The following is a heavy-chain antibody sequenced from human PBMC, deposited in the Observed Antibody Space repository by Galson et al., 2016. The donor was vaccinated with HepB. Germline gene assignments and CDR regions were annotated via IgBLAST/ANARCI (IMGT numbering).Heavy chain of an antibody. Sequence: LSLTCTVSGGSIRSTYHWSWIRHRPGKGLEWIGYIYSKGSTYYNLSFKSRLTISIDTSKNQFSLNLTSVTATDTAFYYCARGDYGMDVWGQGTTVTVSS. J-gene: IGHJ6*02. CDR1: GGSIRSTYH. CDR3: ARGDYGMDV. CDR2: IYSKGST. V-gene: IGHV4-31*03.